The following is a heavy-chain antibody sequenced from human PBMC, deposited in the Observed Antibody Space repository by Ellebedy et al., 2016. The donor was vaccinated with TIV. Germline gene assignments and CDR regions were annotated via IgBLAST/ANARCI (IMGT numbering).Heavy chain of an antibody. CDR3: ARHVGLPITDY. D-gene: IGHD3-10*01. Sequence: SETLSLTXTVSGGSISSGGYYWSWIRQHPGKGLEWIGYIYYSGSTYYNPSLKSRVTISVDTSKNQFSLKLSSVTAADTAVYYCARHVGLPITDYWGQGTLVTVSS. J-gene: IGHJ4*02. CDR1: GGSISSGGYY. V-gene: IGHV4-31*03. CDR2: IYYSGST.